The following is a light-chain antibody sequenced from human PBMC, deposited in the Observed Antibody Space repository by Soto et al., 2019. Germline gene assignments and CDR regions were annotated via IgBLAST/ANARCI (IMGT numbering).Light chain of an antibody. CDR1: SSDIGAYDY. CDR3: SSYAGSSSWR. V-gene: IGLV2-14*01. CDR2: EVN. J-gene: IGLJ3*02. Sequence: QSALTQPASVSGSPGQSITISCAGTSSDIGAYDYVSWFQQHPGKAPKLIISEVNNRPSGVSNRFSGSKSGNAASLTISGLQTEDEADYHCSSYAGSSSWRFGGGTQLTVL.